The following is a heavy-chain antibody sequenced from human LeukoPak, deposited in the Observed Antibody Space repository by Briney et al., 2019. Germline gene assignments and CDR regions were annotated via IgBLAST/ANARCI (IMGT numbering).Heavy chain of an antibody. CDR1: GYTFTGYY. Sequence: ASVKVSCKASGYTFTGYYMHWVRQAPGQGLEWMGWINPNSGGTNYAQKFQGRVTMTRDTSISTAYMELSRLRSDDTAVYYCARDRNRIVVVPAAMGYWGQGTLVTVSS. D-gene: IGHD2-2*01. J-gene: IGHJ4*02. CDR2: INPNSGGT. V-gene: IGHV1-2*02. CDR3: ARDRNRIVVVPAAMGY.